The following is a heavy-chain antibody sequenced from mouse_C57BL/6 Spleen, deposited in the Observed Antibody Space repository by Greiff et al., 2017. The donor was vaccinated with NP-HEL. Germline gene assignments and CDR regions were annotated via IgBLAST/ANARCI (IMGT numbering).Heavy chain of an antibody. V-gene: IGHV1-82*01. Sequence: VQLQQSGPELVKPGASVKISCKASGYAFSSSWMNWVKQRPGKGLEWIGRIYPGDGDTNYNGKFKGKATLTADKSSSTAYMQLSSLTSEDSAVYFCEAIDYPYFDYWGQGTTLTVSS. CDR1: GYAFSSSW. D-gene: IGHD2-4*01. J-gene: IGHJ2*01. CDR2: IYPGDGDT. CDR3: EAIDYPYFDY.